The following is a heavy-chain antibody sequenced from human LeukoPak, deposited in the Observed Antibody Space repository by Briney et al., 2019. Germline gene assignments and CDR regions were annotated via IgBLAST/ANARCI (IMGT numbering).Heavy chain of an antibody. J-gene: IGHJ4*02. CDR1: GFTFSRFN. CDR3: AKETIYDPYFDY. CDR2: ISSDGHTT. V-gene: IGHV3-64*02. D-gene: IGHD5/OR15-5a*01. Sequence: GGSLRLSCAASGFTFSRFNMHWVRQSPGKGLEYVSAISSDGHTTYYADSVKGRFTISRDNSKNTLYLQMDSLRSEDMAVYYCAKETIYDPYFDYWGQGTLVTVSS.